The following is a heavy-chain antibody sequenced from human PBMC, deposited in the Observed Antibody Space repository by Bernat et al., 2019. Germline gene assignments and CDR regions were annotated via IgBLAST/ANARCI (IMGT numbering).Heavy chain of an antibody. Sequence: QVQLVESGGGVVQPGRSLRLSCAASGFTFSSYGMHWVRQAPGKGLEWVAVIWYDGSNKYYADSVKGRFTISRDNSKNTLYLQMNSLRAEDTAVYYCARVTTTNYYYYYMDVWGKGTTVTVSS. CDR2: IWYDGSNK. J-gene: IGHJ6*03. CDR1: GFTFSSYG. V-gene: IGHV3-33*01. CDR3: ARVTTTNYYYYYMDV. D-gene: IGHD1-26*01.